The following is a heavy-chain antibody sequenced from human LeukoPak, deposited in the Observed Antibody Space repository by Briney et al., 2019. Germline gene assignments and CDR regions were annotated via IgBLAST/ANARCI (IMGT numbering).Heavy chain of an antibody. D-gene: IGHD3-10*01. CDR2: MNPNSGNT. V-gene: IGHV1-8*01. J-gene: IGHJ6*02. CDR1: GYTFTSYD. CDR3: ARGKYYGSGSPYYYYGMDV. Sequence: ASVKISCKASGYTFTSYDINWVRQATGQGLEWMGWMNPNSGNTGYAQKFQGRVTMTRSTSISTAYMELSSLRSEDTAVYYCARGKYYGSGSPYYYYGMDVWGQGTTVTVSS.